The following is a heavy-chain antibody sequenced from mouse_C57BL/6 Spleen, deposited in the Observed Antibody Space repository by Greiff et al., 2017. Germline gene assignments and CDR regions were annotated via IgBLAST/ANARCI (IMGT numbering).Heavy chain of an antibody. V-gene: IGHV3-6*01. CDR3: ARELGPPAMDY. Sequence: EVQLQQSGPGLVKPSQSLSLTCSVTGYSITSGYYWNWIRQFPGNKLEWMGYISYDGSNNYNPSLKNRISITRDTSKNQFFLKLNSVTTEDTATYYCARELGPPAMDYWGQGTSVTVSS. CDR2: ISYDGSN. D-gene: IGHD4-1*01. CDR1: GYSITSGYY. J-gene: IGHJ4*01.